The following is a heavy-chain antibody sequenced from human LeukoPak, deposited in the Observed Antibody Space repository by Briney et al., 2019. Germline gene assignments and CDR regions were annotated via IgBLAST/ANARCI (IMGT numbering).Heavy chain of an antibody. D-gene: IGHD6-19*01. J-gene: IGHJ4*02. CDR3: ARTYSSGWYYFDY. V-gene: IGHV1-2*02. Sequence: ASVKVSCKASGYTFTSYGISWVRQAPGQGLEWMGWINPNSGGTNYAQKFQGRVTMTRDTSISTAYMELSRLRSDDTAVYYCARTYSSGWYYFDYWGQGTLVTVSS. CDR1: GYTFTSYG. CDR2: INPNSGGT.